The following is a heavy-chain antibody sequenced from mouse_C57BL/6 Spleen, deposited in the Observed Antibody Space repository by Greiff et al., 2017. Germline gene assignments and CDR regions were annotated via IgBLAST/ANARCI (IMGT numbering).Heavy chain of an antibody. J-gene: IGHJ1*03. CDR1: GYAFSSSW. V-gene: IGHV1-82*01. CDR2: IYPGDGDT. Sequence: VQLQQSGPELVKPGASVKISCKASGYAFSSSWMNWVKQRPGKGLEWIGRIYPGDGDTNYNGKFKGKATLTADKSSSTAYMQLSSLTSEDSAVYFCARYYYGSSYGWYFDVWGTGTTVTVSS. D-gene: IGHD1-1*01. CDR3: ARYYYGSSYGWYFDV.